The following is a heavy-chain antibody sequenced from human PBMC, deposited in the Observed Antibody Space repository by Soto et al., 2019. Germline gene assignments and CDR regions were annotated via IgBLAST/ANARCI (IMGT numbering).Heavy chain of an antibody. CDR1: GGTFSSYT. CDR2: IIPILGIA. J-gene: IGHJ4*02. CDR3: ASSVDTAPVFDY. D-gene: IGHD5-18*01. V-gene: IGHV1-69*02. Sequence: QVQLVQSGAEVKKPGSSVKVSCKASGGTFSSYTISWVRQAPGQGLEWMGRIIPILGIANYAQKFQGRVTITAYKSPSTAYMELSSLRSEDTAVYSCASSVDTAPVFDYWGQGTLVTVSS.